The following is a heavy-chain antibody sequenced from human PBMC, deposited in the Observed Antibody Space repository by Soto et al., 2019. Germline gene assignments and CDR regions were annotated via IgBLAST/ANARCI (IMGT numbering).Heavy chain of an antibody. J-gene: IGHJ5*02. D-gene: IGHD3-10*01. CDR2: IYYSGST. V-gene: IGHV4-30-4*01. Sequence: SETLSLTCTVSGGSISSGDYYWSWIRQPPGKGLEWIGYIYYSGSTYYNPSLKSRVTISVDTSKNQFSLKLSSVTAADTAVYYCARDQGYYGSGTLDPWGQGTLVTVS. CDR1: GGSISSGDYY. CDR3: ARDQGYYGSGTLDP.